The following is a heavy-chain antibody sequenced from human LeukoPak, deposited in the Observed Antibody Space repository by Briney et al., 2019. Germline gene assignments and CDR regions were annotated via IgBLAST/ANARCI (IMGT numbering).Heavy chain of an antibody. J-gene: IGHJ3*02. CDR2: INPNSGGT. CDR3: ARGDGDYGDTDAFDI. Sequence: ASVKVSCKASGYTFTGYYMHWVRQAPGQGLEWMGWINPNSGGTNYAQKFQGRVTMTRDTSISTAYMELSRLRSDDTAVYYRARGDGDYGDTDAFDIWGQGTMVTVSS. V-gene: IGHV1-2*02. CDR1: GYTFTGYY. D-gene: IGHD4-17*01.